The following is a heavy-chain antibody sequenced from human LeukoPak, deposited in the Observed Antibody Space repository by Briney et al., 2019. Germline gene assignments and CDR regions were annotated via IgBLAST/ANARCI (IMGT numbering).Heavy chain of an antibody. J-gene: IGHJ4*02. Sequence: GASVKVSCKASGFTLTQYYLHWVRQAPGQGLEFVGMISPSGDSPPYAQKFQDRVAMTRDMSTSTVYMELSNLRSEDTAVYFCAGLVTGSNPADFWGQRTLVTVSS. V-gene: IGHV1-46*01. D-gene: IGHD1-26*01. CDR1: GFTLTQYY. CDR2: ISPSGDSP. CDR3: AGLVTGSNPADF.